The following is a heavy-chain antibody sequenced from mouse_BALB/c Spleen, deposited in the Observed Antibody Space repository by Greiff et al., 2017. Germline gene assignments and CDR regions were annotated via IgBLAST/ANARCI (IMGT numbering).Heavy chain of an antibody. J-gene: IGHJ4*01. CDR2: ISSGSSTI. Sequence: EVQLVESGGGLVQPGGSRKLSCAASGFTFSSFGMHWVRQAPEKGLEWVAYISSGSSTIYYEDTVKGRFTISRDNPKNTLFLQMTSLRSEDTAMYYCASPIHNYVNDMDYWGQGTTVTVSS. V-gene: IGHV5-17*02. CDR3: ASPIHNYVNDMDY. D-gene: IGHD1-2*01. CDR1: GFTFSSFG.